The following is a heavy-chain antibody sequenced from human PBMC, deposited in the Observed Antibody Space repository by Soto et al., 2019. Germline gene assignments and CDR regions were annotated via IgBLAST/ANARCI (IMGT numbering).Heavy chain of an antibody. CDR3: ATGSSSVNDY. CDR1: GFTFSSYA. V-gene: IGHV3-23*01. J-gene: IGHJ4*02. Sequence: PGGSLRLSCAASGFTFSSYAMSWVRQAPGKGLEWVSATSGSGGSTYYADSVKGRFTISRDNSKNTLYLQMNSLRAEDTAVYYCATGSSSVNDYWGQGTLVTVSS. CDR2: TSGSGGST. D-gene: IGHD6-13*01.